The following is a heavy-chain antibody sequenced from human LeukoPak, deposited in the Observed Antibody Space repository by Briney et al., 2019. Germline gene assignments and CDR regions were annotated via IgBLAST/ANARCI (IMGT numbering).Heavy chain of an antibody. V-gene: IGHV1-18*04. CDR3: ARGAAGAIRY. J-gene: IGHJ4*02. CDR1: GYTFSSYY. D-gene: IGHD1-26*01. Sequence: ASVKVSCKASGYTFSSYYMHWVRQAPGQGLEWMGWISAYNGNTNYAQKLQGRVTMTTDTSTSTAYMELRSLRSDDTAVYYCARGAAGAIRYWGQGTLVTVSS. CDR2: ISAYNGNT.